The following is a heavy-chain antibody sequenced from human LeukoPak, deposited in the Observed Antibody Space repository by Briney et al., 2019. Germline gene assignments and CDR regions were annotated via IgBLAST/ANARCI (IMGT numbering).Heavy chain of an antibody. CDR1: GFTFSSYA. CDR2: IKQDGSEK. Sequence: GGSLRLSCAASGFTFSSYAMSWVRQAPGKGLEWVANIKQDGSEKYYVDSVKGRFTISRDNAKNSLYLQMNSLRAEDTAVYYCARVPPTQRYFDWLKAFDIWGQGTMVTVSS. J-gene: IGHJ3*02. D-gene: IGHD3-9*01. CDR3: ARVPPTQRYFDWLKAFDI. V-gene: IGHV3-7*01.